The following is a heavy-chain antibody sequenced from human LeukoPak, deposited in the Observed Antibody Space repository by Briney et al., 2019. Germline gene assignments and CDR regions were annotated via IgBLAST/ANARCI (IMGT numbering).Heavy chain of an antibody. Sequence: GGSLRLSCAASGFTFSSYAMSWVRQAPGKGLEWVSAISGSGGSTYYADSVKGRFTISRDNSKNTLYLQMNSLRAEDTAVYYCAKDPIQRYGDYPLVSGDFDYWGQGTLVTVSS. CDR3: AKDPIQRYGDYPLVSGDFDY. J-gene: IGHJ4*02. CDR2: ISGSGGST. D-gene: IGHD4-17*01. V-gene: IGHV3-23*01. CDR1: GFTFSSYA.